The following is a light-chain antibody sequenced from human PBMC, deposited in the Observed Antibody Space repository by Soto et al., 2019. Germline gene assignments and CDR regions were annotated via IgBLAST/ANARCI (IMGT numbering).Light chain of an antibody. V-gene: IGKV1-17*03. J-gene: IGKJ4*01. CDR2: GAS. CDR3: LQHNTYPRS. CDR1: QAISHY. Sequence: DIQMTQSPSAMSASVGDRATITCRASQAISHYLAWFHQRPGKVPKRLIYGASTLKSGVPSRFSGSGSGTDFTLTISSLQPEDFGTYYCLQHNTYPRSVGGGTKVDIK.